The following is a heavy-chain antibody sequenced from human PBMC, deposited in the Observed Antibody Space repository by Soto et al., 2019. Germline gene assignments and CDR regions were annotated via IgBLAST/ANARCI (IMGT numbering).Heavy chain of an antibody. CDR2: INAGNGNT. D-gene: IGHD1-26*01. CDR3: GHLVGAIRSPR. CDR1: GYTFTSYA. Sequence: QVQLVQSGAEVKKPGASVKVSCKASGYTFTSYAMHWVRQAPGQRLEWMGWINAGNGNTKYSQKFQGRVTITRDTSASTAYMELSSLRSEDTAVYYCGHLVGAIRSPRWCQGTMVTVSS. V-gene: IGHV1-3*01. J-gene: IGHJ3*01.